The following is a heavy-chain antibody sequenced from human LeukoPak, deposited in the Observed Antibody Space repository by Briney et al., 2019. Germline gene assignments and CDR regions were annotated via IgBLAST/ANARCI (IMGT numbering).Heavy chain of an antibody. CDR3: ARRPFEVPVALDY. Sequence: SETLSLTCAVYGGSFSGYYWSWIRQPPGKGLEWIGEINHSGSTNYNPSLKSRVTISVDTSKNQFSLKLSSVTAADTAVYYCARRPFEVPVALDYWGQGTLVTVSS. J-gene: IGHJ4*02. V-gene: IGHV4-34*01. CDR1: GGSFSGYY. CDR2: INHSGST. D-gene: IGHD2-2*01.